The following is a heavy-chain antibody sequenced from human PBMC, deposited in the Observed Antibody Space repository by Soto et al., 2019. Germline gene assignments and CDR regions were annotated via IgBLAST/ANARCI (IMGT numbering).Heavy chain of an antibody. CDR2: ISSSSSYI. Sequence: EVQLVESGGGLVKPGGSLRLSCAASGFTFSSYSMNWVRQAPGKGLEWVSSISSSSSYIYYADSVKGRFTISRDNAKNSLYLQMNSLRAEDTAVYYCARAGVTPISFDYWGQGTLVTVSS. CDR1: GFTFSSYS. J-gene: IGHJ4*02. CDR3: ARAGVTPISFDY. D-gene: IGHD2-21*02. V-gene: IGHV3-21*01.